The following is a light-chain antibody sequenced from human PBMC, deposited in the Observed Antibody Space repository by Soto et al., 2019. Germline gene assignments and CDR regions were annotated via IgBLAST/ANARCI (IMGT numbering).Light chain of an antibody. V-gene: IGKV1-39*01. CDR1: QSISSY. CDR2: AAS. Sequence: DIQMTQSPSSLSASVGDRVTITCRASQSISSYLNCYQQKPGKAPKRLIYAASSLQSGVPSRFSGSVSGTDFTLTISSLQPEDFATYYCQQSYSTPQVTFGGGTKVEIK. J-gene: IGKJ4*01. CDR3: QQSYSTPQVT.